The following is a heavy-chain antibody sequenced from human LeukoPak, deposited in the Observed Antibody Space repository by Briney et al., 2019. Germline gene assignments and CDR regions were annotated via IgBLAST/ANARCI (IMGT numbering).Heavy chain of an antibody. CDR2: ISSSSSYI. V-gene: IGHV3-21*01. D-gene: IGHD5-24*01. CDR3: ARDPDPLEGMPDGY. CDR1: GFTFSSYS. J-gene: IGHJ4*02. Sequence: GGSLRLSCAASGFTFSSYSMSWVRQAPGKGLEWVSSISSSSSYIYYADSVKGRFTISRDNAKNSLYLQMNSLRAEDTAVYYCARDPDPLEGMPDGYWGQGTLVTVSS.